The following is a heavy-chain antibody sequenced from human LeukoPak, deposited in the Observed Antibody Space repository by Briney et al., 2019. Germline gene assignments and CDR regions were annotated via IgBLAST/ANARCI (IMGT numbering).Heavy chain of an antibody. CDR2: IIPIFGTA. CDR3: ARFSLRFKDWFDP. D-gene: IGHD3-3*01. CDR1: GGTFSSYA. Sequence: ASAKVSCKASGGTFSSYAISWVRQAPGQGLEWMGGIIPIFGTANYAQKLQGRVTMTTDTSTSTAYMELRSLRSDDTAVYYCARFSLRFKDWFDPWGQGTLVTVSS. V-gene: IGHV1-69*05. J-gene: IGHJ5*02.